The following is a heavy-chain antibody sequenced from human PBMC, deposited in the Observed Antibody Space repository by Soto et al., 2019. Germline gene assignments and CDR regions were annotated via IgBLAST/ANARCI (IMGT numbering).Heavy chain of an antibody. CDR3: ARAGGLGAVAVDY. CDR1: GDCITSNSYF. CDR2: IYHSGST. D-gene: IGHD6-19*01. Sequence: SETLSLTCTVSGDCITSNSYFWAWIRQPPGKGLEWIGYIYHSGSTYYNPSLKSRVTISVDRSKNQFSLKLSSVTAADTAVYYCARAGGLGAVAVDYWGQGTLVTVS. J-gene: IGHJ4*02. V-gene: IGHV4-39*07.